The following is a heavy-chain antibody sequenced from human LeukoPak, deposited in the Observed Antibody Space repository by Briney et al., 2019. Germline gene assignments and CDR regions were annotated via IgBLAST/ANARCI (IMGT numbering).Heavy chain of an antibody. CDR1: GLTFSNSA. D-gene: IGHD3-3*01. Sequence: PGGSLRLSCAVSGLTFSNSAMSWVRQAPGKGLEWVSAISVGSDVIYYADSVKGRFAISRDNSKHTVYLQMDSLRAEDTAVYYCAKDPYSYDFWSGYYGYWGQGTLVTVSS. V-gene: IGHV3-23*01. CDR2: ISVGSDVI. J-gene: IGHJ4*02. CDR3: AKDPYSYDFWSGYYGY.